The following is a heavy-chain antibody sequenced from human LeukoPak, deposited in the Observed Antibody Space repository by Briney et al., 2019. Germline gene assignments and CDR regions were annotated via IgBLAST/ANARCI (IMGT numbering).Heavy chain of an antibody. CDR2: IIPIFGTA. Sequence: GASVKVSCKPSGYIFSTYAISWVRQAPGQGLERMGGIIPIFGTANYAQKFQGRVTITADKSTSTAYMELSSLRSEDTAVYYCARAQLAGQSYYYYYMDVWGKGTTVTVSS. J-gene: IGHJ6*03. V-gene: IGHV1-69*06. D-gene: IGHD6-13*01. CDR3: ARAQLAGQSYYYYYMDV. CDR1: GYIFSTYA.